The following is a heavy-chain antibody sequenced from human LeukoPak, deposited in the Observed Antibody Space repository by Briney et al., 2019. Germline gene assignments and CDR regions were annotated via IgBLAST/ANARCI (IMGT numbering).Heavy chain of an antibody. J-gene: IGHJ4*02. CDR2: ITPMFGTT. Sequence: ASVKVFCKTSGGAFNGFVISWVREAHGRGLEWMGGITPMFGTTNYAQKFQGRVTITADGTTSTAYMELSRLTSDDTAVYYCASGTPYCSGGRCYVFDYWGQGTLITASS. CDR1: GGAFNGFV. CDR3: ASGTPYCSGGRCYVFDY. V-gene: IGHV1-69*13. D-gene: IGHD2-15*01.